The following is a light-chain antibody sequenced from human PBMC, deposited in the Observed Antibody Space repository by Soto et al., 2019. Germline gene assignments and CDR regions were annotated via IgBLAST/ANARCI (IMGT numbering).Light chain of an antibody. V-gene: IGKV1-33*01. CDR1: QDINNY. CDR3: QQSSDLVS. J-gene: IGKJ5*01. CDR2: DAS. Sequence: DIQMTQSPSSLSASVGDRVTITCQASQDINNYVNWYQQKPGKAPKLLIFDASTLKTGVPSRFSGSGYGTDFTFSTSSLHPEDIATYYCQQSSDLVSFGQGTRPEIK.